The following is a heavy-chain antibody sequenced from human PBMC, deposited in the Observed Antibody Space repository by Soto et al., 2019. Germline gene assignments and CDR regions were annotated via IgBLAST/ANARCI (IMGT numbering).Heavy chain of an antibody. V-gene: IGHV3-23*01. Sequence: GGSLRLSCAAFGFDFNKYAMTWVRQAPGNGIKWVPTITSNGDSTYNADSGKCRCTTSRENSKNTLYLQMNSLRADDTAVFYCAKASPSYSTSPFYFDSWGQGTLVTVSS. J-gene: IGHJ4*02. CDR3: AKASPSYSTSPFYFDS. CDR2: ITSNGDST. D-gene: IGHD2-21*01. CDR1: GFDFNKYA.